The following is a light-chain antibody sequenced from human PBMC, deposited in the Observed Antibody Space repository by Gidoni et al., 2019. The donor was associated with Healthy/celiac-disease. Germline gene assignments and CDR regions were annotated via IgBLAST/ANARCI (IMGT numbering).Light chain of an antibody. Sequence: ALTQPPSASGSPGQSVTISCPGTSSDVGGYNYVSWYQQHPGKAPKLMIYEVSKRPSGVPDRFSGSKSGNTASLTVSGLQAEDEADYYCSSYAGSNNLVFGGGTKLTVL. J-gene: IGLJ2*01. V-gene: IGLV2-8*01. CDR1: SSDVGGYNY. CDR3: SSYAGSNNLV. CDR2: EVS.